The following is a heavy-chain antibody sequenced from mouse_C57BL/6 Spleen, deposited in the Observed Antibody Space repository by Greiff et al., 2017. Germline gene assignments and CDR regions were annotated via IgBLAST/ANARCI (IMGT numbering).Heavy chain of an antibody. CDR3: ARHEDNSYEYDVFHYFDY. Sequence: QVQLQQSGAELVKPGASVKLSCKASGYTFTEYTIHWVKQRSGQGLEWIGWFYPGSGSIKYNEKFKDKATLTADKSSRPVYMKLRKLTSKDSAVYFCARHEDNSYEYDVFHYFDYWGQGTTLTVSS. D-gene: IGHD2-4*01. J-gene: IGHJ2*01. CDR2: FYPGSGSI. V-gene: IGHV1-62-2*01. CDR1: GYTFTEYT.